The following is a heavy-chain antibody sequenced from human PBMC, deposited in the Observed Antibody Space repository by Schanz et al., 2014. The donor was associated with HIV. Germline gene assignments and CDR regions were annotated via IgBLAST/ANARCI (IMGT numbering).Heavy chain of an antibody. CDR1: GFTFSSYA. CDR2: ISYDGSNK. D-gene: IGHD3-10*01. J-gene: IGHJ4*02. Sequence: QVQLVESGGGVVQPGRSLRLSCAASGFTFSSYAMHWVRQAPGKGLEWVAVISYDGSNKNYADSVKGRFTISRDNANNFVYLEMNGLRVEDTAVFYCAKSGNGRSLDFWGQGTLLTVSS. V-gene: IGHV3-30-3*02. CDR3: AKSGNGRSLDF.